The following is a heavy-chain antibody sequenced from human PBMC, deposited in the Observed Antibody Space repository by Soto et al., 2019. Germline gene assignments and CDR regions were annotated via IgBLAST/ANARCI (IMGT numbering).Heavy chain of an antibody. CDR1: GGSFSGYY. V-gene: IGHV4-34*01. CDR2: INHSGST. CDR3: ARGRGSSGGSGAAKVYYYYYYMDV. J-gene: IGHJ6*03. D-gene: IGHD2-15*01. Sequence: SETLSLTCAVYGGSFSGYYWSWIRQPPGEGLEWIGEINHSGSTNYNPSLKSRVTISVDTSKNQFSLKLSSVTAADTAVYYCARGRGSSGGSGAAKVYYYYYYMDVWGKGTTVTVSS.